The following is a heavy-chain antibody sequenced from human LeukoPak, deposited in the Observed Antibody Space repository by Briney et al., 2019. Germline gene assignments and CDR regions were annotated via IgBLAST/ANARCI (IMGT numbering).Heavy chain of an antibody. D-gene: IGHD6-19*01. CDR2: FDPEDGET. Sequence: ASVKVSCKVSGYTLTELSMHWVRQAPGKGLEWMGGFDPEDGETIYAQKFQGRVTITEDTSTDTAYMELSSLRSEDTAVYYCATGVRYSSGWYYFDYWGQGTLVTVSS. CDR1: GYTLTELS. J-gene: IGHJ4*02. V-gene: IGHV1-24*01. CDR3: ATGVRYSSGWYYFDY.